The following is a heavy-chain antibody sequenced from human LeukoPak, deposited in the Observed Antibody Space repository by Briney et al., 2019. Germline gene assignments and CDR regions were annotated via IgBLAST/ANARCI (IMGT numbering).Heavy chain of an antibody. J-gene: IGHJ4*02. Sequence: GGSLRLSCAASGFTLSVYSMNWVRQAPGKGLQWVSYINSDSSSIYYVDSVKGRFTISRDNAKNSVYLQMNSLRAEDTAVYYCARDNGYYYDRSGYYPDYWGQGTLVTVSS. CDR2: INSDSSSI. CDR1: GFTLSVYS. CDR3: ARDNGYYYDRSGYYPDY. V-gene: IGHV3-48*01. D-gene: IGHD3-22*01.